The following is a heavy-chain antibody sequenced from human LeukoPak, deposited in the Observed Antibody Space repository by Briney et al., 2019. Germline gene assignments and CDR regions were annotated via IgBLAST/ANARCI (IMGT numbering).Heavy chain of an antibody. V-gene: IGHV3-7*04. CDR3: ARDPQDNWNDLDY. CDR2: IREDGSEK. D-gene: IGHD1-20*01. CDR1: GFTFTNYW. J-gene: IGHJ4*02. Sequence: PGGSLRLSCAASGFTFTNYWMSWVRQAPGKGLEWVANIREDGSEKYCVDSVKGRFTISRDNAKNSLYLQMNSLRAEDTAVYYCARDPQDNWNDLDYWGQGTLVTVSS.